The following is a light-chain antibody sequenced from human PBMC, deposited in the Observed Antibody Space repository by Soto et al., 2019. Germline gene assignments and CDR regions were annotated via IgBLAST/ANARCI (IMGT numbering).Light chain of an antibody. V-gene: IGKV3-15*01. Sequence: ETVITQSPSTLSVSPGERATLSCRASQSVSSNLAWYQQKPGQAPRLLIYGASTRATGIPARFSGSGSGTEFTLTISSLQSEDFAVYYCQQYNNWPLALTFGGGTKVDIK. CDR1: QSVSSN. J-gene: IGKJ4*01. CDR2: GAS. CDR3: QQYNNWPLALT.